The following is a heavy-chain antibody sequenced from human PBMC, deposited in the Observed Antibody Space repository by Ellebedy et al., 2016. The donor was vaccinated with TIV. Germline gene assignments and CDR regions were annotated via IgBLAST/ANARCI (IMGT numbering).Heavy chain of an antibody. V-gene: IGHV3-23*01. CDR3: AKDRTPGDGYWVFDN. J-gene: IGHJ4*02. Sequence: PGGSLRLSCAASGFTFNSYAMAWVRQAPGKGLEWVSGIVGSGAQKYADSVKGRFTISRDNSKRTVDLQMNSLRAEDTAVYFCAKDRTPGDGYWVFDNWGQGTLVSVPS. CDR2: IVGSGA. D-gene: IGHD5-18*01. CDR1: GFTFNSYA.